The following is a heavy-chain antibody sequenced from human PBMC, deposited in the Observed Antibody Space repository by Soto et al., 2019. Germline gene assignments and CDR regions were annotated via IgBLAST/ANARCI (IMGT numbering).Heavy chain of an antibody. CDR2: ISSSSSYI. CDR1: GFTFSSYS. V-gene: IGHV3-21*01. D-gene: IGHD3-22*01. J-gene: IGHJ4*02. Sequence: GGSLRLSCAASGFTFSSYSMNWVRQAPGKGLEWVSSISSSSSYIYYADSVKGRFTISRDNAKNSLYLQMNSLRAEDTAVYYCARDPDDYYDSSGYSDYWGQGTLVTVSS. CDR3: ARDPDDYYDSSGYSDY.